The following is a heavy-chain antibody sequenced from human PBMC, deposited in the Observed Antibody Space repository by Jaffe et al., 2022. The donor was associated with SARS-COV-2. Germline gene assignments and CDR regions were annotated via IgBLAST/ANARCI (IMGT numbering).Heavy chain of an antibody. Sequence: EVQLVESGGGLVQPGGSLRLSCAASGFTFSNYVMTWVRLAPGKGLEWVSTIGSGGSTYYADSVKGRFTISRDNSQNTLWLQMDSLRAEDTAVYYCSKDFPEDSTTFYSDYRGQGTLVTVSS. D-gene: IGHD1-1*01. CDR1: GFTFSNYV. J-gene: IGHJ4*01. CDR2: IGSGGST. CDR3: SKDFPEDSTTFYSDY. V-gene: IGHV3-23*04.